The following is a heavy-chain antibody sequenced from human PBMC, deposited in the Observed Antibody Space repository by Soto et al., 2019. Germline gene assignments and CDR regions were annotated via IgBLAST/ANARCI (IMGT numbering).Heavy chain of an antibody. CDR3: ARAIVESSGYGP. J-gene: IGHJ5*02. Sequence: QVQLVQSGAEVKKPGSSVKVSCKASGGTFSSYAISWVRQAPGQGLEWMGGIIPIFGTAHYAQKFQGRFTVNAEESTSTAYMELSSLSSEATAVYYCARAIVESSGYGPWGQGTLVTVSS. D-gene: IGHD3-22*01. CDR2: IIPIFGTA. CDR1: GGTFSSYA. V-gene: IGHV1-69*01.